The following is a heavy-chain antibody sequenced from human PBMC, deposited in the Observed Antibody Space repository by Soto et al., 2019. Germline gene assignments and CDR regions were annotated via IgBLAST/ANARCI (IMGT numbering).Heavy chain of an antibody. CDR1: GFTFSYYA. CDR3: GNALGAVSPESFDY. Sequence: QVQLVESGGGVVQPGRSLRLSCAASGFTFSYYAMHWVRQAPGKGLGWVAVISYDGSDKYYADSVKGRFTISRDNSKNTMNLQMNSLRADDTAVYSCGNALGAVSPESFDYWGQGTLITVSS. J-gene: IGHJ4*02. CDR2: ISYDGSDK. D-gene: IGHD3-16*02. V-gene: IGHV3-30*18.